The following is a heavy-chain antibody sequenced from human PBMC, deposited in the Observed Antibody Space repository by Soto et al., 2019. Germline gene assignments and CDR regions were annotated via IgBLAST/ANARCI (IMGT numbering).Heavy chain of an antibody. CDR1: GFSLSTSGVG. Sequence: SGPTLVNPTQTLTLTCTFSGFSLSTSGVGVGWIRQPPGKALEWLALIYWNDDKRYSPSLKSRLTITKDTYKNQVVLTMTNMDPVDKATYSCAHSGIRRWAVVTSVRSSYSYYYGMDVWGQGTTVTVSS. D-gene: IGHD3-22*01. V-gene: IGHV2-5*01. CDR2: IYWNDDK. J-gene: IGHJ6*02. CDR3: AHSGIRRWAVVTSVRSSYSYYYGMDV.